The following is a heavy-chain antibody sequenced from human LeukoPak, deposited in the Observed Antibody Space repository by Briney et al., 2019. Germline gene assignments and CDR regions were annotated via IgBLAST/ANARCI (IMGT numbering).Heavy chain of an antibody. CDR2: IYYSGST. CDR3: ARDRRIQLWYSDAFDI. CDR1: GGSISSSSYY. J-gene: IGHJ3*02. D-gene: IGHD5-18*01. V-gene: IGHV4-39*07. Sequence: SETLSLTCTVSGGSISSSSYYWGWIRQPPGKGLEWIGSIYYSGSTYYNPSLKSRVTISVDTSKNQFSLKLSSVTAADTAVYYCARDRRIQLWYSDAFDIWGQGTMVTVSS.